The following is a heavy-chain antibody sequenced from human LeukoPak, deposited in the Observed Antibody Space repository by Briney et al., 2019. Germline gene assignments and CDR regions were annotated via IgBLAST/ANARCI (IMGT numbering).Heavy chain of an antibody. CDR1: GGSFSGYY. V-gene: IGHV4-34*01. CDR3: ARPGYYYGMDV. J-gene: IGHJ6*02. Sequence: PSETLSLTCAVYGGSFSGYYWSWIRQPPGNGLEWIGEINHSGSTNYNPSLKSRVTISVDTSKNQFSLKLSSVTAADTAVYYCARPGYYYGMDVWGQGTTVTVSS. CDR2: INHSGST.